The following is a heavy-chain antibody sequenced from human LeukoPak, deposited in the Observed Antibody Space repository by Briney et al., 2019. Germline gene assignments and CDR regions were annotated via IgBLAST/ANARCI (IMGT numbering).Heavy chain of an antibody. CDR2: ISPDSNYK. V-gene: IGHV3-21*04. CDR3: ARGDIVVVPAATNFDY. D-gene: IGHD2-2*01. Sequence: GESLRLSCAASGFTFSTYSMNWLRLAPGKGLEWVSSISPDSNYKYYVDSVKGRFTISRDNAKSSLYLQMNSLRAEDTAVYYCARGDIVVVPAATNFDYWGQGTLVTVSS. J-gene: IGHJ4*02. CDR1: GFTFSTYS.